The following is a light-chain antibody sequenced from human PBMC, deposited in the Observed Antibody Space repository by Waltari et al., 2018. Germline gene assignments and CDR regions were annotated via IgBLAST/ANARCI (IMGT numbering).Light chain of an antibody. Sequence: AIQLTQSPSPLSASVGDRVTITCRASQGIRNDLGWYQQKPGKAPKLLIYAASSLQSGVPSSFSGSGSGTDFTLTISSLQPEDFATYYCLQDYNYPLTFGGGTKVEIK. V-gene: IGKV1-6*01. CDR1: QGIRND. CDR3: LQDYNYPLT. J-gene: IGKJ4*01. CDR2: AAS.